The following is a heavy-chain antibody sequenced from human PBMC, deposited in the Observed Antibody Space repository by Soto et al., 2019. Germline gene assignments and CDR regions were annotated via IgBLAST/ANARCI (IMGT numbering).Heavy chain of an antibody. CDR2: ISYDGSNK. CDR1: GFTFSSYG. Sequence: PXGSLILSCSAAGFTFSSYGMHWVRQAPGKGLEWVAVISYDGSNKYYADSVKGRFTISRDNSKNTLYLQMNSLRAEDTAVYYCAKTRAPGGYYGMDVWGQGTTVTVSS. V-gene: IGHV3-30*18. CDR3: AKTRAPGGYYGMDV. J-gene: IGHJ6*02.